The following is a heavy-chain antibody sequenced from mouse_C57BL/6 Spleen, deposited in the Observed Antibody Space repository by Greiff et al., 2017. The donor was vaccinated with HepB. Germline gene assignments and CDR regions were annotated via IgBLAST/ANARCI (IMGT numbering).Heavy chain of an antibody. J-gene: IGHJ4*01. Sequence: EVKLMESGGGLVKPGGSLKLSCAASGFTFGSYTMSWVRQTPEKRLEWVATISGGGGNTYYPDSVKGRFTISRDNAKNTLYLQMSSLRSEDTALYYCARPGAMDYWGQGTSVTVSS. CDR3: ARPGAMDY. CDR1: GFTFGSYT. V-gene: IGHV5-9*01. CDR2: ISGGGGNT.